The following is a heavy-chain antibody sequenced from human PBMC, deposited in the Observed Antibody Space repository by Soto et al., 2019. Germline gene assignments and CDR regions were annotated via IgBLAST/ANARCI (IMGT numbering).Heavy chain of an antibody. V-gene: IGHV4-31*03. Sequence: NPSETLSLTCTVSGGSISSGGYYWSWIRQHPGKGLEWIGYIYYSGSTYYNPSLKSRVTISVDTSKNQFSLKLSSVTAADTAVYYCARLTSNEYYDILTGYYMFDYWGQGTLVTVSS. D-gene: IGHD3-9*01. CDR1: GGSISSGGYY. CDR3: ARLTSNEYYDILTGYYMFDY. J-gene: IGHJ4*02. CDR2: IYYSGST.